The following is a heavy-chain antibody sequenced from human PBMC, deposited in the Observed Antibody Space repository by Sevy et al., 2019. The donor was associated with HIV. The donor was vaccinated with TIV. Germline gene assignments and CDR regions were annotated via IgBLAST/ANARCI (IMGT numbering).Heavy chain of an antibody. V-gene: IGHV3-30-3*01. CDR1: GFTFSSYA. CDR2: ISYDGSNK. J-gene: IGHJ3*02. CDR3: ARKPGVNDAFDI. Sequence: GGSLRLSCAASGFTFSSYAMHWVRQAPGKGLEWVAVISYDGSNKYYADSVKGRFTISRDNSKNTLYLQMNSLRAEDTAVYYCARKPGVNDAFDIWGQGTMVTV. D-gene: IGHD2-2*01.